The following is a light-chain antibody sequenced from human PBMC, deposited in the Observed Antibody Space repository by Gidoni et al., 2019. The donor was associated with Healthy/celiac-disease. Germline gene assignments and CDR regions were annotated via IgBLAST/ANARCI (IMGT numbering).Light chain of an antibody. Sequence: DIVMTQPPLSLPVTPGEPASISCRSSQSLLHNNGYNYLDWYLQKPGQSPQLLIYLGSNRASGVPDRFSGSGSGTDFTLKISRVEAEDVGVYYCMQAIQTPPTFGQGTKVEIK. V-gene: IGKV2-28*01. CDR3: MQAIQTPPT. CDR1: QSLLHNNGYNY. J-gene: IGKJ1*01. CDR2: LGS.